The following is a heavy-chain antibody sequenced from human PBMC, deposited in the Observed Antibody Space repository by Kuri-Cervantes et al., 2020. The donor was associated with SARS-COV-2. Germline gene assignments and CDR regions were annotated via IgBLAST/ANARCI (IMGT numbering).Heavy chain of an antibody. V-gene: IGHV3-30*02. CDR2: IRYDGSNK. D-gene: IGHD7-27*01. CDR3: AKFPNWGPGY. J-gene: IGHJ4*02. CDR1: GFTFDDYA. Sequence: GESLKISCAASGFTFDDYAMHWVRQAPGKGLEWVAFIRYDGSNKYYADSVKGRFTISRDNSKNTLYLQMNSLRAEDTAVYYCAKFPNWGPGYWGQGTLVTVSS.